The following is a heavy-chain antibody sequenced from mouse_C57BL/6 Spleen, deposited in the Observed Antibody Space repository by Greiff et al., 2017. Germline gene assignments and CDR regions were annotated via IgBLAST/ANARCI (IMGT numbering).Heavy chain of an antibody. Sequence: QVQLQQPGAELVKPGASVKLSCKASGYTFTSYWMQWVKQRPGQGLEWIGEIDPSDSYTNYTQKFKGKATLTVDTSSSTAYMQLSSLTSEDSAVYYCASIDYGSSAWVLWGQGTTLTVSS. CDR1: GYTFTSYW. V-gene: IGHV1-50*01. CDR2: IDPSDSYT. J-gene: IGHJ2*01. CDR3: ASIDYGSSAWVL. D-gene: IGHD1-1*01.